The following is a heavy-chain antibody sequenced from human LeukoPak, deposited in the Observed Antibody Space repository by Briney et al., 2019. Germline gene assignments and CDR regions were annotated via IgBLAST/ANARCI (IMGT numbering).Heavy chain of an antibody. CDR1: GGSISSSSYY. CDR2: IYYSGST. D-gene: IGHD2-2*01. CDR3: ASRGDYCSSTSCSLALDY. V-gene: IGHV4-39*07. Sequence: TSETLSLTCTVSGGSISSSSYYWGWIRQPPGKGLEWIGSIYYSGSTNYNPSLKSRVTISVDKSKNQFSLKLSSVTAADTAVYYCASRGDYCSSTSCSLALDYWGQGTLVTVSS. J-gene: IGHJ4*02.